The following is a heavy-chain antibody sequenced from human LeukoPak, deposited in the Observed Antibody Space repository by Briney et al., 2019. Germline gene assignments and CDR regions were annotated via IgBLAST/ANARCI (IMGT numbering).Heavy chain of an antibody. Sequence: PGGSLRLSCAASGFTFSSYGMHWVRQAPGKGLEWVTFIRFEEIKKYYADSVKGRFTISRDNAKNSLYLQMNSLRAEDTALYYCAKGFPGIAAAAHDAFDIWGQGTMVTVSS. CDR2: IRFEEIKK. V-gene: IGHV3-30*02. CDR1: GFTFSSYG. J-gene: IGHJ3*02. D-gene: IGHD6-13*01. CDR3: AKGFPGIAAAAHDAFDI.